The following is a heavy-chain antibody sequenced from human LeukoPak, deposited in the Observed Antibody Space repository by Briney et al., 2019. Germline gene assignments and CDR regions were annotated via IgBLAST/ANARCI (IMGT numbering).Heavy chain of an antibody. Sequence: GGSLRLSCAASGFTFSNYVMSWVRQAPGKGLEWVSAISGSGGSTYYADSVKGRFTISRDNSKNALFLQMNSLRAEDTAVYYCAKSGPYCSSTSCNYFDYWGQGTLVTVSS. CDR3: AKSGPYCSSTSCNYFDY. CDR2: ISGSGGST. D-gene: IGHD2-2*01. CDR1: GFTFSNYV. V-gene: IGHV3-23*01. J-gene: IGHJ4*02.